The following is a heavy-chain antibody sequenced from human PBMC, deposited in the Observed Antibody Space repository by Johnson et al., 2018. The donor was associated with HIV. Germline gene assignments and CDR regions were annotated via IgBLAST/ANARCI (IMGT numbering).Heavy chain of an antibody. CDR3: AKDQGGSSWTNNAFDF. Sequence: VQLVESGGGVVRPGGSLRLSCAASGFTFDDYGMSWVHQAPGKGLEWVSGINWNGGSTGYADSVKGRFTISRDNSKKTLYLQMNSLRAEDTAVYYCAKDQGGSSWTNNAFDFWGQGTMVTVSS. J-gene: IGHJ3*01. D-gene: IGHD6-13*01. CDR2: INWNGGST. CDR1: GFTFDDYG. V-gene: IGHV3-20*04.